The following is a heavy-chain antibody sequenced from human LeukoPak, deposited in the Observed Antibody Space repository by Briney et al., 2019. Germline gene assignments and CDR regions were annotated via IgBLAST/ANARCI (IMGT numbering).Heavy chain of an antibody. CDR2: IIPIFGTA. Sequence: PVKVSCKASGGTFSSYAISWVRQAPGQGLEWMGRIIPIFGTANYAQKFQGRVTITTDESTSTAYMELSSLRSEDTAVYYCARDQIAVAGNFDYWGQGTLVTVSS. CDR3: ARDQIAVAGNFDY. CDR1: GGTFSSYA. J-gene: IGHJ4*02. V-gene: IGHV1-69*05. D-gene: IGHD6-19*01.